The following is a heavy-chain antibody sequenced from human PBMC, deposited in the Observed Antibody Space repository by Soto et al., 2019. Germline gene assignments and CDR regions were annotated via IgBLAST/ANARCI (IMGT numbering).Heavy chain of an antibody. D-gene: IGHD3-10*01. CDR3: ARQGFGVLHGLVDV. Sequence: ETLSSPAVSLVAPSVVTTAAGSGSPQGRDWSGLGMGYSGYTSYNPSLRSRVTISLDTSKNQFSLKLRSVTAADTALYYCARQGFGVLHGLVDVWGQGTTVTVSS. V-gene: IGHV4-59*08. J-gene: IGHJ6*02. CDR1: VAPSVVTT. CDR2: GYSGYT.